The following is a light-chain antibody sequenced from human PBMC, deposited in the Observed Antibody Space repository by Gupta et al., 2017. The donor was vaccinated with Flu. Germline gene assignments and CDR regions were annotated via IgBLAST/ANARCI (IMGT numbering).Light chain of an antibody. CDR3: MHRKRWPWT. V-gene: IGKV2-30*01. CDR2: KAS. CDR1: QSRVFSDGDSY. Sequence: DDVLTQSPLSLPVTLGKSASISCRSSQSRVFSDGDSYVSWFHQRPGQPPRRLIYKASNRDSGVPDRISGSGSGTDFTLKISRGEAEDVGVYYCMHRKRWPWTFGQGTKVEI. J-gene: IGKJ1*01.